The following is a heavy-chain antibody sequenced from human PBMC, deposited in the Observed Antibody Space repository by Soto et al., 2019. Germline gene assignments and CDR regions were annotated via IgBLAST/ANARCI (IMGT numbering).Heavy chain of an antibody. J-gene: IGHJ6*02. CDR3: AKDISYDSSDVLYGMDV. V-gene: IGHV3-23*01. D-gene: IGHD3-22*01. Sequence: PGGSLRLACTAPVFTFSRYAMNWVRQAPGKGLEWVSVSSGSCGTTYYTDSVKGRFTISRVSSRYTLYLHINSLRAADTTLYYCAKDISYDSSDVLYGMDVWGPGTTVTVSS. CDR1: VFTFSRYA. CDR2: SSGSCGTT.